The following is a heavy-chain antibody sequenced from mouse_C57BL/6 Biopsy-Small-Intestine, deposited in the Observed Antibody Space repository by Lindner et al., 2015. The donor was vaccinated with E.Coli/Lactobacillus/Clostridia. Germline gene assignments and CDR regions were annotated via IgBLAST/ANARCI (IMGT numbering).Heavy chain of an antibody. CDR2: INPSSDYT. D-gene: IGHD1-1*02. CDR3: LSGYYGDY. CDR1: GYTFTSYW. V-gene: IGHV1-7*01. Sequence: LQESGAELAKPGASVKMSCKASGYTFTSYWMHWVKQRPGQGLEWIGYINPSSDYTEYNQKFKDKATLTADKSSSTAYMHLSSLTSEDSAVYYCLSGYYGDYWGQGTTLTVSS. J-gene: IGHJ2*01.